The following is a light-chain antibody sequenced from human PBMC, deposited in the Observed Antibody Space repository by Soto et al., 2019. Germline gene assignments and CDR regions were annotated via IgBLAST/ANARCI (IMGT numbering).Light chain of an antibody. CDR2: DAS. CDR3: QQRSSWLT. Sequence: ILLTQSPTTLSLSPGERATLSCRASQSVNNYLAWYQQRPGQAPRLLIYDASKRATGIPARFSGSGSGTDFNLNINSLEPEDFAVYYCQQRSSWLTFGGGTKVDI. CDR1: QSVNNY. J-gene: IGKJ4*01. V-gene: IGKV3-11*01.